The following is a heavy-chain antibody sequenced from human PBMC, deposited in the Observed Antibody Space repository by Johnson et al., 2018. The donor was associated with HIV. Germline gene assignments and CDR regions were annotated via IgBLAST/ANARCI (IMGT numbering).Heavy chain of an antibody. Sequence: EVQLVESGGGVVQPGRSLRLSCAASGFTFSTYAMHWVRQAPGKGLEYVSAISSNGDNTYYANSVKGRFPITRDNSKNTLYLQMGSLRAEDMDVYCCAREGRGRSEAVDIWGQGTMVTVSS. CDR2: ISSNGDNT. V-gene: IGHV3-64*01. CDR3: AREGRGRSEAVDI. CDR1: GFTFSTYA. D-gene: IGHD3-16*01. J-gene: IGHJ3*02.